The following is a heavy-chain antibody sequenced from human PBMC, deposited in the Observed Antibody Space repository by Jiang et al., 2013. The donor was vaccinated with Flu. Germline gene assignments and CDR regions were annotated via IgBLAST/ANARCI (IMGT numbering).Heavy chain of an antibody. Sequence: SQTLSLTCAISGDRVTNNSTAWVWIRQSPSRGLEWLGRTYYRSKWYHDYMSSVKSRITINPDTSRNQLSLQLSSVTPEDTAVYFCARGRSGDYVTPPNWFDPWGQGTLVTVSS. D-gene: IGHD4-17*01. CDR2: TYYRSKWYH. V-gene: IGHV6-1*01. CDR3: ARGRSGDYVTPPNWFDP. J-gene: IGHJ5*02. CDR1: GDRVTNNSTA.